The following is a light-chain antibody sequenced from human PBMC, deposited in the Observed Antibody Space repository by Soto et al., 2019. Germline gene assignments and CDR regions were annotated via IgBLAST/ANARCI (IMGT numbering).Light chain of an antibody. CDR1: QSISTF. J-gene: IGKJ4*01. V-gene: IGKV1-39*01. CDR2: AAS. CDR3: QQSYTTPL. Sequence: DIQMTQSPSSLSASVGDRVTITCRASQSISTFLNWYQQKPGRPPKVLISAASSLEAGVPSRFSGSGSGTEFTLTISSLQPEDFATYYSQQSYTTPLFGGGTKLEIK.